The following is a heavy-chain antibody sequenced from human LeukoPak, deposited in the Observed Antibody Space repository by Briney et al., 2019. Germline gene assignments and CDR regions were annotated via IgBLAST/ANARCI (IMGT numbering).Heavy chain of an antibody. J-gene: IGHJ6*03. Sequence: GGSLRLSCAASGFTFSNYAMSWVRQAPGKGLEWVSAISDSGGNTYYADSVKGRFTISRDLSKNTLYLQMNSLRAEDTAVYYCAKAFSSSPYYYYYMDVWGKGTTVTVSS. CDR3: AKAFSSSPYYYYYMDV. V-gene: IGHV3-23*01. D-gene: IGHD6-6*01. CDR1: GFTFSNYA. CDR2: ISDSGGNT.